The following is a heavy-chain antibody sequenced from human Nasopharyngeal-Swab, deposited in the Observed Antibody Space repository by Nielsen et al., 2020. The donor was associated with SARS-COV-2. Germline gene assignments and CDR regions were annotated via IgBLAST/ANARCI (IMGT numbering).Heavy chain of an antibody. J-gene: IGHJ4*02. CDR2: IYYSGST. Sequence: SETLSLTCTVPGGSISSYYWSWIRQLPGKGLEWIGYIYYSGSTNYNPSLKSRVTISVDTSTNQFSLRLSSVTAADTAVYFCARGFDYWGQGTLVTVSS. CDR3: ARGFDY. CDR1: GGSISSYY. V-gene: IGHV4-59*13.